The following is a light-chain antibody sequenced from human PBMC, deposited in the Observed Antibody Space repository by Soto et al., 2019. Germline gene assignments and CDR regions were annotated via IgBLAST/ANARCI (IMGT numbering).Light chain of an antibody. CDR3: MQALQTSYT. Sequence: DIVMTQSPLSLPATPGEPASISCRSSQSLLHSNGYNYLDWYLQKPGQSPQLLIYLGSNRASGVPDRFSGSGSGTDFTLKISRVEAEDVGVYYCMQALQTSYTFGQGTK. J-gene: IGKJ2*01. CDR1: QSLLHSNGYNY. V-gene: IGKV2-28*01. CDR2: LGS.